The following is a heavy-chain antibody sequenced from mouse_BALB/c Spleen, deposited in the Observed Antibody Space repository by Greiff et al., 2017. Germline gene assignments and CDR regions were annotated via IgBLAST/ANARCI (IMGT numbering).Heavy chain of an antibody. Sequence: VQLQQSGPGLVAPSQSLSITCTVSGFSLTGYGVNWVRQPPGKGLEWLGMIWGDGSTDYNSALKSRLSISKDNSKSQVFLKMNSLQTDDTARYYCARRGYGNYDTAWFAYWGQGTLVTVSA. D-gene: IGHD2-1*01. CDR1: GFSLTGYG. V-gene: IGHV2-6-7*01. J-gene: IGHJ3*01. CDR2: IWGDGST. CDR3: ARRGYGNYDTAWFAY.